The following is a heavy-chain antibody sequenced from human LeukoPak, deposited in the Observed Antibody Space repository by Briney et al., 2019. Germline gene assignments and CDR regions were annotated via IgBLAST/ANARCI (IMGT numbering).Heavy chain of an antibody. J-gene: IGHJ5*02. V-gene: IGHV4-4*07. D-gene: IGHD4-17*01. CDR3: ARGSFPAVTGWFDP. CDR2: IYTSGST. Sequence: SETLSLTCTVSGGSISSYYWSWIRQPAGKGLEWIGRIYTSGSTNYNPSLKSRVTISVDTSKNQFSLKLSSVTAADTAVYYCARGSFPAVTGWFDPWGQGTLVTVSS. CDR1: GGSISSYY.